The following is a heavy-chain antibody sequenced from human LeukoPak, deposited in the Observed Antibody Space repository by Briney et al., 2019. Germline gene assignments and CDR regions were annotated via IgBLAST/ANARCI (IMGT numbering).Heavy chain of an antibody. Sequence: SETLSLTCTVSGGSISSYYWSWIRQPAGEGLEWIGRIYTSGSTNYNPSLKSRVTMSVDTSKNQFSLKLSSVTAADTAVYYCARDTVDCSGGSCYSNWFDPWGQGTLVTVSS. J-gene: IGHJ5*02. CDR3: ARDTVDCSGGSCYSNWFDP. CDR2: IYTSGST. D-gene: IGHD2-15*01. CDR1: GGSISSYY. V-gene: IGHV4-4*07.